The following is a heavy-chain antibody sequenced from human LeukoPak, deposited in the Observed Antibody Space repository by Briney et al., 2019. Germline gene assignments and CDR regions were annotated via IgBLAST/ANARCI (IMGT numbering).Heavy chain of an antibody. CDR3: ATALRDSSGYYYYFDY. CDR2: FDPEDGET. Sequence: RASVTVSCKVSGYTLTELSMHWVRQAPGKGLEWMGGFDPEDGETICAQKFQGRVTMTEDTSTDTAYMELSSLRSEDTAVYYCATALRDSSGYYYYFDYWGQGTLVTVSS. D-gene: IGHD3-22*01. V-gene: IGHV1-24*01. J-gene: IGHJ4*02. CDR1: GYTLTELS.